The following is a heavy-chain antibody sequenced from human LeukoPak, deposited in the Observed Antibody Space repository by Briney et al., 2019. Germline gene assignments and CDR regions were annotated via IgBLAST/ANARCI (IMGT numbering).Heavy chain of an antibody. CDR3: AREESANLPDY. CDR1: GFTFSSYV. D-gene: IGHD1-14*01. J-gene: IGHJ4*02. Sequence: GGSLRLSCAASGFTFSSYVLHWVRQAPGKGLEWVAVISYDGNNKYYADSVRGRFTISRDNSKNTLYLQMNSLRAEDTAVYYCAREESANLPDYWGQGTLVTVSS. V-gene: IGHV3-30-3*01. CDR2: ISYDGNNK.